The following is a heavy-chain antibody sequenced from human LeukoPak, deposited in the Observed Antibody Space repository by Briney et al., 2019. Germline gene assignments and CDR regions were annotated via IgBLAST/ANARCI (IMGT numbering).Heavy chain of an antibody. CDR1: GFTFSSYS. Sequence: GGSLRLSCAASGFTFSSYSMNWLRQAPGKGLEWVSSFSGDGSYIYYADSVKGRFSISRDTAKNSLYLQMNSLGVDDTAVYYCARDHGRGSTDYFDYWGQGTLVTVSS. CDR2: FSGDGSYI. CDR3: ARDHGRGSTDYFDY. J-gene: IGHJ4*02. V-gene: IGHV3-21*01. D-gene: IGHD3-10*01.